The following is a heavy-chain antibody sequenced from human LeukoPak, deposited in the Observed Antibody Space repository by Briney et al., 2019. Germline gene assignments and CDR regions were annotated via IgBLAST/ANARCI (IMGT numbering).Heavy chain of an antibody. D-gene: IGHD1-14*01. V-gene: IGHV1-18*01. J-gene: IGHJ6*03. CDR3: ARQSARRKTYYYYYMDV. CDR2: ISAYNGNT. Sequence: ASVKVSCKASGYTFTSYGINWVRQAPGQGLEWMGWISAYNGNTNYAQKLQGRVTMTTDTSTSTAYMELRSLRSDDTAVYYCARQSARRKTYYYYYMDVWGKGTTVTVSS. CDR1: GYTFTSYG.